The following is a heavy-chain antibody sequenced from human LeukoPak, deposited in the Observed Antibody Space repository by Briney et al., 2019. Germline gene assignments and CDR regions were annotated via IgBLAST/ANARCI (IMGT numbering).Heavy chain of an antibody. Sequence: SETLSLTCTVSGGSISSYYLSWIRQPAGKGLEWIGRIYTSGSTNYNPSLKSRVTMSVDTSKNQFSLKLSSVTAADTAVYYCARDNVLRFLEWLPPDAFDIWGQGTMVTVSS. D-gene: IGHD3-3*01. CDR1: GGSISSYY. CDR3: ARDNVLRFLEWLPPDAFDI. CDR2: IYTSGST. J-gene: IGHJ3*02. V-gene: IGHV4-4*07.